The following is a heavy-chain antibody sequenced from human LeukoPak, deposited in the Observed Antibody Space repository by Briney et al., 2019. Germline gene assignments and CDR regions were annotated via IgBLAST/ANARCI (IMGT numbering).Heavy chain of an antibody. Sequence: PGESLKISCKGSGYSFTSYWIGWVRQMPGKGLEWMGIIYPGDSDTRYSPSFQGQVTISADKSISTAYLQWSSLKASDTAMYYCARRVRYYYDSSGYLKPAGHFDYWGQGTLVTVSS. V-gene: IGHV5-51*01. J-gene: IGHJ4*02. D-gene: IGHD3-22*01. CDR1: GYSFTSYW. CDR2: IYPGDSDT. CDR3: ARRVRYYYDSSGYLKPAGHFDY.